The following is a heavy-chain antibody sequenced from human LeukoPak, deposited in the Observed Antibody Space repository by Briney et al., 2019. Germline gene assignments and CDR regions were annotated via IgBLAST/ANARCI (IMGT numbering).Heavy chain of an antibody. Sequence: GGSLRLSCAASGFTFSSHWMHWVRQAPGKGLEWVGHIKNDGSETYYLDSLKGRFSISRDNTNNALYLQMNSLRVEDTAVYYCVKNDGWFHLAQWGQGTLVTVSS. V-gene: IGHV3-7*03. J-gene: IGHJ4*02. CDR2: IKNDGSET. D-gene: IGHD6-19*01. CDR1: GFTFSSHW. CDR3: VKNDGWFHLAQ.